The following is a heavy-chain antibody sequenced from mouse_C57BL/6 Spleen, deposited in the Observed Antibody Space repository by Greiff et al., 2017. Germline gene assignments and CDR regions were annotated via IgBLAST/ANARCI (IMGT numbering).Heavy chain of an antibody. CDR2: INPSTGGT. Sequence: EVQLQQSGPELVKPGASVKISCKASGYSFTGYYMNWVKQSPEKSLEWIGEINPSTGGTTYNQKFKAKATLTVDKSSSTAYMQLKSLTSEDSEVYYCARPLDSSGYGFAYWGQGTLVTVSA. CDR3: ARPLDSSGYGFAY. D-gene: IGHD3-2*02. CDR1: GYSFTGYY. J-gene: IGHJ3*01. V-gene: IGHV1-42*01.